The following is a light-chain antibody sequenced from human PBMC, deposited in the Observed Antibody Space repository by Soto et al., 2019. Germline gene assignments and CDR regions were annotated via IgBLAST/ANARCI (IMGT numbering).Light chain of an antibody. CDR3: QQYNYWPQWT. CDR1: QSVRSN. V-gene: IGKV3-15*01. CDR2: DAS. J-gene: IGKJ1*01. Sequence: EIVMTQSPVTLSVSPGERATLSCRASQSVRSNLAWYQQKPGQAPRLLMYDASTRATGIPARFSGSGSGTEFTLTISSLQSEDFAVYDCQQYNYWPQWTFGQGTKVDIK.